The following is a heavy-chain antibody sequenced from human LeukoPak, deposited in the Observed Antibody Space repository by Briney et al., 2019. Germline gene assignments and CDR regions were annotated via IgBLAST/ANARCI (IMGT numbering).Heavy chain of an antibody. CDR2: ISGSGGST. J-gene: IGHJ4*02. D-gene: IGHD6-19*01. CDR1: GFTFSSYG. V-gene: IGHV3-23*01. CDR3: AKDSSGWDHFDY. Sequence: GGSLRLSCAASGFTFSSYGMHWVRQAPGKGLEWVSAISGSGGSTYYADSVKGRFTISRDNSKNTLYLQMNSLRAEDTAVYYCAKDSSGWDHFDYWGQGTLVTVSS.